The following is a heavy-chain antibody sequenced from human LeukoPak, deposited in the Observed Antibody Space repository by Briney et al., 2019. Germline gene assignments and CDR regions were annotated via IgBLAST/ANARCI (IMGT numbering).Heavy chain of an antibody. Sequence: SVKVSCKASGGTFSSYAISWVRQAPGQGLEWMGGIIPIFGTANYAQKFQGRVTMTRDTSISTAYMELSRLRSDDTAVYYCAGGGHSSSSSIQDYWGQGTLVTVSS. V-gene: IGHV1-69*05. CDR1: GGTFSSYA. CDR2: IIPIFGTA. J-gene: IGHJ4*02. CDR3: AGGGHSSSSSIQDY. D-gene: IGHD6-6*01.